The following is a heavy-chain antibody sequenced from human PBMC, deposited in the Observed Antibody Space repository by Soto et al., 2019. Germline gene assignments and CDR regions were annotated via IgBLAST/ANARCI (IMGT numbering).Heavy chain of an antibody. CDR1: GYTFSSYG. J-gene: IGHJ6*02. CDR3: GRRLGSYYNGIDV. Sequence: ASVKVSCKASGYTFSSYGITWVRQAPGQGLEWMGWISTYAGNTNYAQKVQGRVAMTTDTSTNTAYMELRSLRADDTAMGCCGRRLGSYYNGIDVWGRGTTFTVAS. V-gene: IGHV1-18*01. CDR2: ISTYAGNT. D-gene: IGHD3-16*01.